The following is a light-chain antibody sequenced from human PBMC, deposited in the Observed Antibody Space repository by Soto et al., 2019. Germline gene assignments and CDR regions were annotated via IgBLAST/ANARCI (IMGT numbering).Light chain of an antibody. J-gene: IGKJ1*01. CDR2: DAS. Sequence: EIVLTQSPATLSLSPGDRATLSCRASQSVSIYLAWYQQKPGQAPRLLIYDASNRATGIPARFSGSGSGTAFTLTISSLEPEDFAVYYCQQRSDWPRTFGQGTKVDIK. CDR3: QQRSDWPRT. CDR1: QSVSIY. V-gene: IGKV3-11*01.